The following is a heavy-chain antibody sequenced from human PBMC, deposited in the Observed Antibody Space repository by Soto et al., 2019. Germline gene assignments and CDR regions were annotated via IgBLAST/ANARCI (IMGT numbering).Heavy chain of an antibody. D-gene: IGHD6-6*01. CDR1: GFTFSSYV. Sequence: GGSLRLSCAASGFTFSSYVMNWVRQAPGKGLEWVSSISSSSSYIFYADSVRGRFTVSGDDAKNSLYLQMNSLRAEDTAVYYCARGTHSSSPTTWYFDLWGRGTLVTVSS. CDR3: ARGTHSSSPTTWYFDL. CDR2: ISSSSSYI. J-gene: IGHJ2*01. V-gene: IGHV3-21*01.